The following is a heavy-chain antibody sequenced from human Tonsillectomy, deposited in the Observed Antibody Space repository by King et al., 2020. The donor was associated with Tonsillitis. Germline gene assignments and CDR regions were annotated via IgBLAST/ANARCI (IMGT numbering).Heavy chain of an antibody. CDR3: ARDHEAGDNDAFNI. V-gene: IGHV4-30-2*01. CDR1: GGSVTSGGHS. CDR2: IYYTGST. J-gene: IGHJ3*02. D-gene: IGHD2-21*01. Sequence: QLQESGSGLVKPSQTLSLTCAVSGGSVTSGGHSWNWIRQPPGKGLEWIGYIYYTGSTDYNPSLKSRVTISVDRSKNQFSLNLKSVTAADTAIYYCARDHEAGDNDAFNIWGQGTLVTVSP.